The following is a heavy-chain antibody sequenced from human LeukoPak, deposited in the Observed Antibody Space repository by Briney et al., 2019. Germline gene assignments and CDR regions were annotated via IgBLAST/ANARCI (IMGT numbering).Heavy chain of an antibody. Sequence: GGSLRLSCAASGFTFSSYAMSWVRQAPGKGLEWVSYISSSSSTIYYADSVKGRFTISRDNAKNSLYLQMNSLRAEDTAVYYCARAKPAADGAFDIWGQGTMVTVSS. CDR2: ISSSSSTI. D-gene: IGHD2-2*01. J-gene: IGHJ3*02. CDR1: GFTFSSYA. V-gene: IGHV3-48*01. CDR3: ARAKPAADGAFDI.